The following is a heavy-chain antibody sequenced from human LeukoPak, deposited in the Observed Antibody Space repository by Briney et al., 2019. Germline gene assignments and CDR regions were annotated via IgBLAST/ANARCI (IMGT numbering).Heavy chain of an antibody. CDR3: ARWAGYCSITNCYTAFDY. CDR1: GGTFSNYA. Sequence: SVKVSCKASGGTFSNYAINWVRQAPGQGLEWMGGITPIFGTANYAQRFQGRVTITADESTSTACMELSSLRSEDTAVYYCARWAGYCSITNCYTAFDYWGQGTLVTVSS. J-gene: IGHJ4*02. D-gene: IGHD2-2*02. CDR2: ITPIFGTA. V-gene: IGHV1-69*13.